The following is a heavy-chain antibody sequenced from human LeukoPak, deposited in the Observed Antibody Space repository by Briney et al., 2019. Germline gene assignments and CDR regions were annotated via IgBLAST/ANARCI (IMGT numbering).Heavy chain of an antibody. V-gene: IGHV5-51*01. D-gene: IGHD2-2*01. CDR2: TYPGDSDT. J-gene: IGHJ4*02. Sequence: PGESLKISCKGSGYSFTSYWIGWVRQMPGKGLEWMGITYPGDSDTRYSPSFQGQVTISADKSISTAYLRWSSLKASDTAMYYCARATSSTTHEFDYWGQGTLVTVSS. CDR3: ARATSSTTHEFDY. CDR1: GYSFTSYW.